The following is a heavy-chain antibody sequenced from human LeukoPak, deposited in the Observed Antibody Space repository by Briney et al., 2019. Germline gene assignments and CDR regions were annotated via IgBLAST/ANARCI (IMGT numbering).Heavy chain of an antibody. CDR3: ARDHRAGDTSGWRPYYYGMDV. J-gene: IGHJ6*02. D-gene: IGHD6-19*01. Sequence: SETLPHTCSVSDDPICSHLWSWIPQPPGTALEWIGNNYYSRRPKRRLTNYNPSHKSRLTLSAVPPKNQLSLDLSSVAAADTAVYYCARDHRAGDTSGWRPYYYGMDVWGQGTTVTVSS. CDR1: DDPICSHL. CDR2: NYYSRRPKRRLT. V-gene: IGHV4-59*11.